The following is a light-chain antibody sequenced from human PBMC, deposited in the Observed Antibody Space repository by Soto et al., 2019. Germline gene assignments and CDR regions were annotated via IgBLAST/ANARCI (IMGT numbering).Light chain of an antibody. CDR1: QSININ. Sequence: DIGMTQSPAPLSVSPGERATLSCRASQSININLAWYQQKPGQAPTLLIHGASTRATGLPARFSGSGSGTECTLIISSLQSEDAAVYYCQQYDNWPITFGQGTRLEIK. V-gene: IGKV3-15*01. CDR2: GAS. J-gene: IGKJ5*01. CDR3: QQYDNWPIT.